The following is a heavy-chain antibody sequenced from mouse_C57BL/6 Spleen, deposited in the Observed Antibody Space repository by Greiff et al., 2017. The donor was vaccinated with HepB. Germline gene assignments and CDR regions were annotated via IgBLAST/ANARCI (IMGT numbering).Heavy chain of an antibody. J-gene: IGHJ2*01. D-gene: IGHD1-1*01. CDR3: TRGVLLRSSTYYFDY. Sequence: DVQLQESGTVLARPGASVKMSCKTSGYTFTSYWMHWVKQRPGQGLEWIGAIYPGNSDTSYNQKFKGKAKLTAVTAASTAYMELSSLTNEDSAVYYCTRGVLLRSSTYYFDYWGQGTTLTVSS. CDR2: IYPGNSDT. V-gene: IGHV1-5*01. CDR1: GYTFTSYW.